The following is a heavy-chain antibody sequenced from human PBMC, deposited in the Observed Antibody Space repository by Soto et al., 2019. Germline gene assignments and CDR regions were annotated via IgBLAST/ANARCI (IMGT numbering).Heavy chain of an antibody. CDR1: GDSISSSSYY. CDR2: IYYSGTT. Sequence: PSETLSLTCTVSGDSISSSSYYWGWIRQPPGKGLEWIGDIYYSGTTHYNPSLKSRVTISIDTSKNQFSLHLRSVTAADTAVYYCARTGFGTGWCFDYWGQGSLVTVSS. CDR3: ARTGFGTGWCFDY. J-gene: IGHJ4*02. D-gene: IGHD6-19*01. V-gene: IGHV4-39*01.